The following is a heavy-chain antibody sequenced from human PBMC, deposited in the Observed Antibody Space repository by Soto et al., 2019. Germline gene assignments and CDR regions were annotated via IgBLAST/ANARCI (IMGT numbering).Heavy chain of an antibody. CDR1: GSTVSTSY. CDR2: IYSGGSI. D-gene: IGHD3-3*01. V-gene: IGHV3-53*01. Sequence: GGSLRLSCAASGSTVSTSYMSWIRQAPGKGLEWLSVIYSGGSIFYADSVKGRFTISRDNSKNTLYLQMNSLRAEDTAVYYCARDKSSGGFWSGYFDHWGQGTLVTVSS. CDR3: ARDKSSGGFWSGYFDH. J-gene: IGHJ4*02.